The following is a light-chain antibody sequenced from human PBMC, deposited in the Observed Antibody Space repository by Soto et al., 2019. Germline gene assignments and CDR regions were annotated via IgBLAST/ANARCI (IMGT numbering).Light chain of an antibody. CDR1: SGHSSYI. V-gene: IGLV4-60*03. CDR2: LEGSGSY. J-gene: IGLJ2*01. CDR3: ETWDSNTVV. Sequence: VLTQSSSVSASLGSSVKLTCTLSSGHSSYIIAWHQQQPGKAPRYLMKLEGSGSYNKGSGVPDRFSGSSSGADRYLTISNLQSEDEADYYCETWDSNTVVFGGGTKLTVL.